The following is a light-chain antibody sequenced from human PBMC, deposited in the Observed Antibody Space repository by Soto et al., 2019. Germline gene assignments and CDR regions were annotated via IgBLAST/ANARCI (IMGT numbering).Light chain of an antibody. J-gene: IGLJ1*01. CDR2: YDD. CDR1: SSNIGNNA. V-gene: IGLV1-36*01. Sequence: QSVLTQPPSVSEAPRQRVTISCSGSSSNIGNNAVNWYQQLPGKAPKLLIYYDDLLPSGVSDRFSGSKSGTSASLAISGLQSEDEVFFYCGAWDKSPIVYFSAIGPKVTV. CDR3: GAWDKSPIVYF.